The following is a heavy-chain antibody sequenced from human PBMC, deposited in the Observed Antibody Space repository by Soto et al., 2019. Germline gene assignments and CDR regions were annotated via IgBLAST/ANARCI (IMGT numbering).Heavy chain of an antibody. V-gene: IGHV3-30*18. Sequence: QVQLVESGGGVVQPGRSLRLSCAASGFTFSSYGMHWVRQAPGKGLEWVAVISYDGSNKYYADSVKGRFTISRDNSKNTLYLQMNSLRAEDTAVYYCAKSGVVGAYYYYYGMDVWGXXTXVTVSS. J-gene: IGHJ6*01. D-gene: IGHD1-26*01. CDR3: AKSGVVGAYYYYYGMDV. CDR1: GFTFSSYG. CDR2: ISYDGSNK.